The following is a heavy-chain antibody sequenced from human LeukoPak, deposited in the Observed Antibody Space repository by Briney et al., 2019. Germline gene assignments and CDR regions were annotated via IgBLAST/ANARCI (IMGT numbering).Heavy chain of an antibody. J-gene: IGHJ4*02. CDR2: IKSRTDGGTT. CDR1: GFTFINAW. D-gene: IGHD6-13*01. V-gene: IGHV3-15*01. CDR3: AGDIMAAAGTEDY. Sequence: GGSLRLSCAASGFTFINAWMSWVRQAPGKGLEWVGRIKSRTDGGTTDYAAPVKGRFTISRDNAKNSLYLQMDSLRAEDTAVYYCAGDIMAAAGTEDYWGQGTLVTVSS.